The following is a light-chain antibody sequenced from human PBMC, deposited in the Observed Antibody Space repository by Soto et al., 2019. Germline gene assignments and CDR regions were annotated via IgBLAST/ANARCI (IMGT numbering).Light chain of an antibody. CDR2: AAS. J-gene: IGKJ1*01. Sequence: AIQMTQSPSSLSASAGDRVTITCRASQGIGTDLGWFQQKPGRAPKLLIYAASTLEGGVPSRFSGSGSGTDFTLTISSLQPEDFATYYCLQDYNYPRTFGQGTKV. V-gene: IGKV1-6*01. CDR1: QGIGTD. CDR3: LQDYNYPRT.